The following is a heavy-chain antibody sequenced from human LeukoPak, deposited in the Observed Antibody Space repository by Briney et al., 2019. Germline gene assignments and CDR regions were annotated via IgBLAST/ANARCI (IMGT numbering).Heavy chain of an antibody. CDR3: ARGHKLLTGLIDY. V-gene: IGHV3-7*01. CDR2: IYEDGSEK. D-gene: IGHD1-14*01. J-gene: IGHJ4*02. CDR1: GFILRNFW. Sequence: RGSLRLSCAAAGFILRNFWMGSVRQAPGKGLQWVASIYEDGSEKYYVDSVKGRFTISRDNAKHSLYLQMNSLRAEDTAVYYCARGHKLLTGLIDYWGQGTLVTVSS.